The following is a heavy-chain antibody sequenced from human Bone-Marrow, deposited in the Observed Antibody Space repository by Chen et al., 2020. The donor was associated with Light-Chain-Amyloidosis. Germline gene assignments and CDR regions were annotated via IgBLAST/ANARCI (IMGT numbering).Heavy chain of an antibody. CDR3: ASRYNSGWFYY. V-gene: IGHV3-7*01. D-gene: IGHD6-19*01. CDR1: GFTFSSSW. J-gene: IGHJ4*02. Sequence: EVQLVESGGGLVQPGGSLTRSCASSGFTFSSSWMSWVRQAPGKGLEWVANIKQDGSEKYYVDSVKGRFTISRDNAKNSLYLQMNSLRAEDTAVYYCASRYNSGWFYYWGQGTLVTVSS. CDR2: IKQDGSEK.